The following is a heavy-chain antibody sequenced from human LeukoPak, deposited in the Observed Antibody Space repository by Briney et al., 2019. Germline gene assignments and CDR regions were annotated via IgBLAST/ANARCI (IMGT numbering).Heavy chain of an antibody. J-gene: IGHJ4*02. CDR1: GGSVSSYH. V-gene: IGHV4-59*02. CDR2: INYSGST. Sequence: SETLSLTCAVSGGSVSSYHWTWVRQVPGKGLEWIGYINYSGSTICNPSLETRVTISVDTSKNQLSLKLTSVTAADTAVYYCASILYGANGFDYWVREPWSPSPQ. D-gene: IGHD4/OR15-4a*01. CDR3: ASILYGANGFDY.